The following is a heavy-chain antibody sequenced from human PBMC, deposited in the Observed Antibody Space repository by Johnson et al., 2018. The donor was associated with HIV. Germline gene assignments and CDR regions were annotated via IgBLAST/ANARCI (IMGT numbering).Heavy chain of an antibody. CDR2: ISSSGSTI. CDR1: GFTFSDFY. CDR3: ARGGLGGQNNHVPFDM. Sequence: QVQLVESGGGVVQPGRSLRLSCAASGFTFSDFYMSYIRQAPGKGLEWVSYISSSGSTIYYADSVKGRFTISRDNAKNSLYLQMNSLRAEDTALYYCARGGLGGQNNHVPFDMWGQGTMVTVSS. V-gene: IGHV3-11*01. D-gene: IGHD1/OR15-1a*01. J-gene: IGHJ3*02.